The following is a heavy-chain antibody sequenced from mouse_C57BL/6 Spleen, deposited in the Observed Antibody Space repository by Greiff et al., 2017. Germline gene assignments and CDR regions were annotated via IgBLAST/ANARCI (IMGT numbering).Heavy chain of an antibody. J-gene: IGHJ4*01. CDR3: TGDYDGEGYAMDY. D-gene: IGHD2-4*01. Sequence: EVQLQQSGTVLARPGASVKMSCKTSAYTFTSYWMHWVKQRPGQGLEWIGAIYPGNSDTSYNQKFKGKAKLTAVTSASTAYMELSSLTNEDSAVYYCTGDYDGEGYAMDYWGQGASVTVSS. V-gene: IGHV1-5*01. CDR2: IYPGNSDT. CDR1: AYTFTSYW.